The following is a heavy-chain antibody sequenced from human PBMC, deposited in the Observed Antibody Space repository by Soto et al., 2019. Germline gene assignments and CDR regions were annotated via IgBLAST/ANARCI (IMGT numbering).Heavy chain of an antibody. D-gene: IGHD1-1*01. V-gene: IGHV1-3*01. Sequence: ASVKVSCKASGYTFTSYAMHWVRQAPGQRLEWMGWINAGNGNTKYSQKFQGRVTITRDTSASTAYMELSSLRSEDTAVYYCARDRGTTGTTRGYNWFDPWGQGTLVTVSS. J-gene: IGHJ5*02. CDR1: GYTFTSYA. CDR3: ARDRGTTGTTRGYNWFDP. CDR2: INAGNGNT.